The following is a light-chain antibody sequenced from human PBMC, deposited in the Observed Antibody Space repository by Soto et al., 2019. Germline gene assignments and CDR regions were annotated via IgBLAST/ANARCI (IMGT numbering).Light chain of an antibody. J-gene: IGKJ5*01. CDR2: DAS. CDR1: QSVSSY. CDR3: QQRSNWPAA. V-gene: IGKV3-11*01. Sequence: EIVLTQSPAILSLSPGERATLSCRASQSVSSYLAWYQQKPGQAPRLLIYDASNRATGIPARFSGSVSGTDFTLTISSLEPEDFAVYYCQQRSNWPAAFGQGTRLEIK.